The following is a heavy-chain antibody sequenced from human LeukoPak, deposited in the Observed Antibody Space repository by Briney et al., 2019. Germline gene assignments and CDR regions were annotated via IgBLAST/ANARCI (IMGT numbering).Heavy chain of an antibody. CDR3: AKEVSRRGYSYGPLYYFDY. Sequence: GGSLKLSCAASGFTFSGSAMHWVRQASGKGLEWVGRIRTQANSYATAYAASVKGRFTISRDNSKNTLYLQMNSLRAEDTAVYYCAKEVSRRGYSYGPLYYFDYWGQGTLVTVSS. J-gene: IGHJ4*02. V-gene: IGHV3-73*01. CDR1: GFTFSGSA. D-gene: IGHD5-18*01. CDR2: IRTQANSYAT.